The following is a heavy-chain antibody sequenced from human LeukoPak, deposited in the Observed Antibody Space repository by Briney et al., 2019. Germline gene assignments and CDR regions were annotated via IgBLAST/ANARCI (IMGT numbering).Heavy chain of an antibody. CDR2: IGTRSDYI. CDR3: ARYVYGVVTSFDY. J-gene: IGHJ4*02. D-gene: IGHD3-3*01. CDR1: QFTFSDYT. Sequence: GGSLRLSCAASQFTFSDYTMNWVRRAPGKGLEWVSSIGTRSDYIYYAESVKGRFTISRDNAKNSLYLQMNSLRAEDTAVYYCARYVYGVVTSFDYWGQGTLVTVSS. V-gene: IGHV3-21*01.